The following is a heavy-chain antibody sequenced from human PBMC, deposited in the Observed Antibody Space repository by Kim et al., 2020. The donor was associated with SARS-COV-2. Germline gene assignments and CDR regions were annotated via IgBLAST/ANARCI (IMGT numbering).Heavy chain of an antibody. J-gene: IGHJ6*01. CDR1: GFTFSSYA. D-gene: IGHD2-15*01. CDR3: WKEMGGPIYDSGMHV. V-gene: IGHV3-23*01. Sequence: GGSLRLSCAASGFTFSSYAMSWVRQAPGKGLEWVSAISGSGGSTHYEDSVKGRFTISRDNSKNTLYLQMNRFRAEDTAAYYCWKEMGGPIYDSGMHVWGQGTTVTVSS. CDR2: ISGSGGST.